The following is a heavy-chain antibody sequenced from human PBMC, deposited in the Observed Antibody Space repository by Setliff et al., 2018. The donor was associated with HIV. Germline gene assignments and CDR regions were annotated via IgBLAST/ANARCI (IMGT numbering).Heavy chain of an antibody. Sequence: SETLSLTCTVSGVSISSGTYYWTWIRQPAGKGLEWLGHIYVRGTTNYNPSLRSRVTMSIDTSKNQFSLHLSSVTAADTAVYYCARDLAYWGQGTLVTVSS. CDR2: IYVRGTT. J-gene: IGHJ4*02. V-gene: IGHV4-61*09. CDR3: ARDLAY. CDR1: GVSISSGTYY.